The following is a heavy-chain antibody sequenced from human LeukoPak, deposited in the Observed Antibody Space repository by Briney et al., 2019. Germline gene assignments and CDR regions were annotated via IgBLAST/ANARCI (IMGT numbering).Heavy chain of an antibody. D-gene: IGHD1-7*01. CDR1: GFTFSSYS. V-gene: IGHV3-21*01. CDR3: ARDPGTTQTLHDAFDI. CDR2: ISSSSSYI. J-gene: IGHJ3*02. Sequence: GGSLRLSCAASGFTFSSYSMNWVRQAPGKGLEWVSPISSSSSYIYYADSVKGRFTISRDNARNSLYLQMNSLRAEDTAVYYCARDPGTTQTLHDAFDIWGQGTMVTVSS.